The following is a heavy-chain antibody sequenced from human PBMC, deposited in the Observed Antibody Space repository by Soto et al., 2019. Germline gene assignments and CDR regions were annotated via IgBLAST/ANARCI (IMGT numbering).Heavy chain of an antibody. J-gene: IGHJ4*02. D-gene: IGHD2-2*02. CDR2: IRGDGAA. CDR3: SSYTLTSAGDY. Sequence: GGSLRLSCVASGFTFSNKWMHWVRQAPGKGLVWVSRIRGDGAANYADSVKGRFTVSRDNAKNTLYLQMNSLRVEDTAVYYCSSYTLTSAGDYWGQGTLVTVSS. V-gene: IGHV3-74*01. CDR1: GFTFSNKW.